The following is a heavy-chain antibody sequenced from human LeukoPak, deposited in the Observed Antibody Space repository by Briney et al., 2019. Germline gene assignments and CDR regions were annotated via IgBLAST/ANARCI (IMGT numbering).Heavy chain of an antibody. V-gene: IGHV4-34*01. J-gene: IGHJ4*02. D-gene: IGHD3-10*01. Sequence: PSETLSLTCAVYGGSFSGYYWSWIRQPPGKGLEWIGSIYYSGYTYYNPSLESRVTIFVDTSKNQFSLKLSSVTAADTAVYYCAKHYMGSYDNRGLDSWGQGTLVTVSS. CDR2: IYYSGYT. CDR3: AKHYMGSYDNRGLDS. CDR1: GGSFSGYY.